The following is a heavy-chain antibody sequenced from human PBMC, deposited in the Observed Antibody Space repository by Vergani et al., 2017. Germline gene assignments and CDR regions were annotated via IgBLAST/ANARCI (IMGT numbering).Heavy chain of an antibody. D-gene: IGHD3-3*01. CDR1: GYTFTSYG. Sequence: QVQLVQSGAEVKKPGASVKVSCKASGYTFTSYGISWVRQAPGQGLEWMGWISAYNGNTNYAQKLQGRVTMTTDTSTSTAYMELSSLRSEDTAVYYCARDRSGYYDFWSGYFGFDYWGQGTLVTVSS. J-gene: IGHJ4*02. V-gene: IGHV1-18*01. CDR3: ARDRSGYYDFWSGYFGFDY. CDR2: ISAYNGNT.